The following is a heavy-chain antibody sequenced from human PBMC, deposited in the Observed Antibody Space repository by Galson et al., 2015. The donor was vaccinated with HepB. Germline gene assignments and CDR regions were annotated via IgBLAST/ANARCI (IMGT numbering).Heavy chain of an antibody. J-gene: IGHJ4*02. V-gene: IGHV3-74*01. Sequence: SLRLSCAASGFTFSSYWMHWVRQAPGKGLVWVSRINSDGSSTSYADSVKGRFTISRDNAKNTLYLQMNSLRAEDTAVYYCARERKGGGKDYWGQGTLVTVSS. D-gene: IGHD1-14*01. CDR1: GFTFSSYW. CDR3: ARERKGGGKDY. CDR2: INSDGSST.